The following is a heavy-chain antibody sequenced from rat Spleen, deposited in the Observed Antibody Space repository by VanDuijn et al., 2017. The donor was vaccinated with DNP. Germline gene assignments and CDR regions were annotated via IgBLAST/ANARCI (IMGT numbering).Heavy chain of an antibody. D-gene: IGHD5-1*01. CDR2: ISGAGAT. Sequence: QVQLKESGPGLVQPSQTLSLTCTVSGFSLTNFGVNWVRQPPGKGREWIAAISGAGATYYNSALKSRLSFRRDTSKSQVFLYMDSLQTEDTAIYYCTRDLNWGGFFDYWGQGVMVTVSS. CDR3: TRDLNWGGFFDY. J-gene: IGHJ2*01. CDR1: GFSLTNFG. V-gene: IGHV2S12*01.